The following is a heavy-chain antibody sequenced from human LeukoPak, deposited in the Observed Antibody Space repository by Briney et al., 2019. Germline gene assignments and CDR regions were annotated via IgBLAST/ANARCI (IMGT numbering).Heavy chain of an antibody. Sequence: GASVKVSCKASGGTFSSYAISWVRQAPGQGLEWMGGIIPIFGTANYAQKFQGRVTITADESTSTAYMELSSLKASDTAMYYCARHNCSSTSCWLEGGWFDPWGQGTLVTVSS. CDR1: GGTFSSYA. CDR3: ARHNCSSTSCWLEGGWFDP. CDR2: IIPIFGTA. D-gene: IGHD2-2*01. J-gene: IGHJ5*02. V-gene: IGHV1-69*13.